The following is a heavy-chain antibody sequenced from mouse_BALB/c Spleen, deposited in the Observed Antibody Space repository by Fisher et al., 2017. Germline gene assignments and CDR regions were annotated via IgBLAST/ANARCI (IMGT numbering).Heavy chain of an antibody. CDR3: AGHYYGSWYFDV. V-gene: IGHV5-9-3*01. D-gene: IGHD1-1*01. Sequence: RFTISRDNAKNTLYLQMSSLRSEDTAMYYCAGHYYGSWYFDVWGAGTTVTVSS. J-gene: IGHJ1*01.